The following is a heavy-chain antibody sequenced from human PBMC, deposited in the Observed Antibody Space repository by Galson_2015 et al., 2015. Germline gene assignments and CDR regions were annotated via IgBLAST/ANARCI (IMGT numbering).Heavy chain of an antibody. Sequence: QSGAEVKKPGESLKISCKGSGYSFTSYWIGWVRQMPGKGLEWMGIIYPGDSDTRYSPSFQGQVTISADKSISTAYLQWSSLKASDTAMYYCARIGYCSSTSCYSYYYGMDVWGQGTTVTVSS. J-gene: IGHJ6*02. D-gene: IGHD2-2*02. CDR3: ARIGYCSSTSCYSYYYGMDV. CDR2: IYPGDSDT. V-gene: IGHV5-51*01. CDR1: GYSFTSYW.